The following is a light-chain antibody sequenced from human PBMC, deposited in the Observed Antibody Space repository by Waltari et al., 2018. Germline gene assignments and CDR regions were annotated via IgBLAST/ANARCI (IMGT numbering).Light chain of an antibody. CDR2: HTS. Sequence: EIMLTQSPGTLSLSPGDRATLSCKASQSIVKYSAWYQQTPGQAPRLIIYHTSIRATGIPDRFSGSGSETDFSLTISRLEPEDFAVYYCQHYVRLPATFGQGTNVEIK. J-gene: IGKJ1*01. CDR1: QSIVKY. CDR3: QHYVRLPAT. V-gene: IGKV3-20*01.